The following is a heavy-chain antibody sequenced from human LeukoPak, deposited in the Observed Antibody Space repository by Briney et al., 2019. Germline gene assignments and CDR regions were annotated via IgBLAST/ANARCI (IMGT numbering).Heavy chain of an antibody. CDR3: ARGTPYCISASCYNY. D-gene: IGHD2-2*02. CDR1: GCDFSNFD. Sequence: ASVKVSCKASGCDFSNFDVNWVRQAPGQGLEWMGWVNPNSGNTGYAQKFQGRVTMTRNTSINTAYMELSNLGSEDTAVYYRARGTPYCISASCYNYWGQGSLVTVSS. CDR2: VNPNSGNT. J-gene: IGHJ4*02. V-gene: IGHV1-8*01.